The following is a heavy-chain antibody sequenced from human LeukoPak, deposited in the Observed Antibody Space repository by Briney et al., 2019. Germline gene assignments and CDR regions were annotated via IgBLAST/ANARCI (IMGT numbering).Heavy chain of an antibody. CDR1: GFTFTTYW. CDR3: AELGITMIGGV. CDR2: ISSRGSTI. J-gene: IGHJ6*04. D-gene: IGHD3-10*02. V-gene: IGHV3-48*03. Sequence: GGSLRLSCAASGFTFTTYWMTWVRQAPGKGLEGVSYISSRGSTIYYADSVKGRFTISRDNAKNSLYLQMNSLRAEDTAVYYCAELGITMIGGVWGKGTTVTISS.